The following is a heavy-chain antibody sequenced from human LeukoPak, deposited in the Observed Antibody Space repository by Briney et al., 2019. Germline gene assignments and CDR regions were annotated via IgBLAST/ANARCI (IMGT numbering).Heavy chain of an antibody. CDR3: ARGQGWLFDWLLVAPNWFDP. CDR2: MNPNSGNT. Sequence: GASVKVSCKASGYTFTSYDNNWVRQATGQGLEWMGWMNPNSGNTGYAQKFQGRVTMTRNTSISTAYMELSSLRSEDTAVYYCARGQGWLFDWLLVAPNWFDPWGQGTLVTVSS. CDR1: GYTFTSYD. V-gene: IGHV1-8*01. D-gene: IGHD3-9*01. J-gene: IGHJ5*02.